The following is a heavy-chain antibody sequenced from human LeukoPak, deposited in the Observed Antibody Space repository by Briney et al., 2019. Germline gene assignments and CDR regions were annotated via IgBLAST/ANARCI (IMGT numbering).Heavy chain of an antibody. CDR3: AKGPGYSSSP. CDR1: GFTFSTYG. D-gene: IGHD6-6*01. CDR2: IRYDGSNK. J-gene: IGHJ4*02. Sequence: GGSLRLSCAASGFTFSTYGMLWVRQAPGQGPEWVALIRYDGSNKYYAGSVKGRFTISRDNSKNTLYLQMNSLRAEDTAVYYCAKGPGYSSSPWGQGTLVTASS. V-gene: IGHV3-30*02.